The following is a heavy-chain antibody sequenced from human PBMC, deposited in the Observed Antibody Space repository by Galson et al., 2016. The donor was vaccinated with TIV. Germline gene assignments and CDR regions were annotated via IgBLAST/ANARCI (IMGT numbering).Heavy chain of an antibody. CDR2: ISDGGNA. J-gene: IGHJ6*02. CDR1: GLSVSLNH. V-gene: IGHV3-66*02. D-gene: IGHD1-1*01. Sequence: SLRLSCAASGLSVSLNHMTWVRQAPGKGLEWVSLISDGGNAYYPDSVRGRFTISRDKSKNTLYLQMNNLRVEDTAVYYCASDRILDATYYYYYYGMDVWGQGTAVTVSS. CDR3: ASDRILDATYYYYYYGMDV.